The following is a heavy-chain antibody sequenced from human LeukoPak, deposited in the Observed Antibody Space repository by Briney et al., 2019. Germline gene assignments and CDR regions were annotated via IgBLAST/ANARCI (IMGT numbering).Heavy chain of an antibody. D-gene: IGHD3-10*01. CDR1: GFTFSSYA. V-gene: IGHV3-23*01. CDR3: AKDVSYGSGGSYYYYYMDV. Sequence: GGSLRLSCAASGFTFSSYAMSWVRQAPGKGLEWVSAISGSGGSTYYADSVKGRFTISRDNSKNTLYLQMNSLRAEDTAVYYCAKDVSYGSGGSYYYYYMDVWGKGTTVTVSS. CDR2: ISGSGGST. J-gene: IGHJ6*03.